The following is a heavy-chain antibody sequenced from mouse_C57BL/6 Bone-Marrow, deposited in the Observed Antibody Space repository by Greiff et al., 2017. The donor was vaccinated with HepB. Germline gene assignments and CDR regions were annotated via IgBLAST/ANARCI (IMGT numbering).Heavy chain of an antibody. D-gene: IGHD1-1*01. Sequence: QVQLQQSGAELVKPGASVKMSCKASGYTFTSYWITWVKQRPGQGLEWIGDIYPGSGSTNYNEKFKSKATLTVDTSASTAYMQLSSLTSEDSAVYYCSVPSTGGTWFADWGQGTLVTVSA. V-gene: IGHV1-55*01. J-gene: IGHJ3*01. CDR3: SVPSTGGTWFAD. CDR1: GYTFTSYW. CDR2: IYPGSGST.